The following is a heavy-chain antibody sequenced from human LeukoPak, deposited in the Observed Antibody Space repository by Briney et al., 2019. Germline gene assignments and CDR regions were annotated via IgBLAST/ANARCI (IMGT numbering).Heavy chain of an antibody. J-gene: IGHJ6*03. CDR2: IKQDGNEK. CDR3: ASETPTVTTFYYYMDV. D-gene: IGHD4-17*01. V-gene: IGHV3-7*01. Sequence: GGSLSLSCVASGFTFSSYWMSWVRPAPGKGLEWVANIKQDGNEKYYVDSVKGRLTISRDNAKNSQYLQMNSLRAEDTAVYYCASETPTVTTFYYYMDVWGKGTTVTVSS. CDR1: GFTFSSYW.